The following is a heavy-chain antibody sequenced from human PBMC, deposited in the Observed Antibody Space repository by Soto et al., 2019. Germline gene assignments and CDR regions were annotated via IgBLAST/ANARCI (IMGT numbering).Heavy chain of an antibody. CDR3: AKGQKIFYDFWSGYKRYYGMDV. V-gene: IGHV3-30*18. D-gene: IGHD3-3*01. CDR1: GFTFSSYG. CDR2: ISYDGSNK. J-gene: IGHJ6*02. Sequence: PGGSLRLCCAASGFTFSSYGMHWVRQAPGKGLEWVAVISYDGSNKYYADSVKGRFTISRDNSKNTLYLQMNSLRAEDTAVYYCAKGQKIFYDFWSGYKRYYGMDVWGQGTTVTVSS.